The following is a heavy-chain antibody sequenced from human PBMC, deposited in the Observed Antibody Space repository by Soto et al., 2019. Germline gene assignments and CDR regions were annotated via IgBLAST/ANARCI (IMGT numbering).Heavy chain of an antibody. Sequence: QVQLVQSGAEVKKPGSSVKVSCKASGGTFSSYTISWVRQAPGQGLEWMGRIIPILGIATYAQKFQGRGTIPADKSPITASMELSSLRFEDTAVYYCARERVGIVVVVAATTRYFDLCGRGTLVTVSS. J-gene: IGHJ2*01. CDR2: IIPILGIA. V-gene: IGHV1-69*08. CDR3: ARERVGIVVVVAATTRYFDL. CDR1: GGTFSSYT. D-gene: IGHD2-15*01.